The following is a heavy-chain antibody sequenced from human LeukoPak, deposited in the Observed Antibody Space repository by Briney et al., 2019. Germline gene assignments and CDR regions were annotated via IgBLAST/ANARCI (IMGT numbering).Heavy chain of an antibody. CDR3: ARRDCNGGGCYADY. V-gene: IGHV3-7*01. CDR2: INQDGSET. Sequence: PGGSLRLSCAASGLTFRTFWMTWVRQAPGKGLEWVANINQDGSETYYVDSVMGRFTISRDNAKNSLYLQMNSLGAEDTAVYYCARRDCNGGGCYADYWGQGTLVTVSS. CDR1: GLTFRTFW. J-gene: IGHJ4*02. D-gene: IGHD2-15*01.